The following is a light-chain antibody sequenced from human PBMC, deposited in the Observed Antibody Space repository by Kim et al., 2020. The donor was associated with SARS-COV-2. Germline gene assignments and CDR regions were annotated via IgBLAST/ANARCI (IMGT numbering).Light chain of an antibody. CDR3: QSYDGSLSGWV. CDR1: SSNIGAGYD. Sequence: QRVTISCTGRSSNIGAGYDVNWYQQLPGTAPKLLISNNYNRPSGVPDRFSGSKSDTSASLAITGLQAEDEADYFCQSYDGSLSGWVFGGGTKLTVL. J-gene: IGLJ3*02. V-gene: IGLV1-40*01. CDR2: NNY.